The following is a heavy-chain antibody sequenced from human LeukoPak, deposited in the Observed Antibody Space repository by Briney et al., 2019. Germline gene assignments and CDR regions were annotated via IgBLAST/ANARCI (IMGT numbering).Heavy chain of an antibody. CDR2: ISHDGEKT. D-gene: IGHD4-23*01. J-gene: IGHJ5*02. V-gene: IGHV3-30*04. CDR1: GVPFSLYS. CDR3: ARIGHGWTYGGGLDP. Sequence: GTSLRLSCAASGVPFSLYSMHWVRQAPGKGPECVAIISHDGEKTFYSESVRGRFTISRDNWKNTMSLQMDSLRPEDTAMYHCARIGHGWTYGGGLDPWGQGTLVIV.